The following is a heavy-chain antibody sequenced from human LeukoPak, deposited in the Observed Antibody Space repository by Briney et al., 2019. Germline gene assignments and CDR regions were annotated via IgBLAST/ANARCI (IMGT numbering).Heavy chain of an antibody. Sequence: GGSLRLSCAASGFTFSSYAMSWVRRAPGKGLEWVSAISGSGGSTYYADSVKGRFTISRDNSKNTLYLQMNSLRAGDTAVYYCAKDQSGTAYYYYYGMDVWGQGTTVTVSS. J-gene: IGHJ6*02. V-gene: IGHV3-23*01. CDR2: ISGSGGST. CDR3: AKDQSGTAYYYYYGMDV. CDR1: GFTFSSYA. D-gene: IGHD1-14*01.